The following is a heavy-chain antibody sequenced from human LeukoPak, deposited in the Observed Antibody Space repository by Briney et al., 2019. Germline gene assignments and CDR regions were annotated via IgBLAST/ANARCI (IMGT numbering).Heavy chain of an antibody. Sequence: GESLKISCQGSGYSFTSYWIGWVRQMPGKGLEWMGIIYPGDSDTRYSPSFQGQVTISADKSITTAYLQWSSLKASDTAMYYCARRLTTSLRGYFDLWGRGTLVTVSS. CDR1: GYSFTSYW. J-gene: IGHJ2*01. D-gene: IGHD3-22*01. V-gene: IGHV5-51*01. CDR3: ARRLTTSLRGYFDL. CDR2: IYPGDSDT.